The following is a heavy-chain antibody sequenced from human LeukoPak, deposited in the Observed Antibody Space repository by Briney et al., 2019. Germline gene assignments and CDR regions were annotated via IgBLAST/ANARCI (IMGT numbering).Heavy chain of an antibody. CDR1: GFTFSSYA. D-gene: IGHD3-10*01. CDR3: ASTRGARDYYFDY. Sequence: GRSLRLSCAASGFTFSSYAMHWVRQAPGKGLEWVAVISYDGSNKYYADSVKGRFTISRDNSKNTLYLQMNSLRAEDTAVYYCASTRGARDYYFDYWGQGTLVTVSS. J-gene: IGHJ4*02. V-gene: IGHV3-30-3*01. CDR2: ISYDGSNK.